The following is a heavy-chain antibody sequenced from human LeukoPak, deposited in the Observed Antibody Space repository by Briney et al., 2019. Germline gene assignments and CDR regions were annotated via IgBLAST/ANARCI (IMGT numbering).Heavy chain of an antibody. D-gene: IGHD3-9*01. CDR2: IYTSGST. Sequence: SETLSLTCTVSGGSINTYYWNWIRQPAERGLEFIGRIYTSGSTNYNPSLKSRVTISVDTSKNQFSLKLSSVTAADTAVYYCARDSGYYDISTGYLYGMDVWGQGTTVTVSS. CDR3: ARDSGYYDISTGYLYGMDV. J-gene: IGHJ6*02. CDR1: GGSINTYY. V-gene: IGHV4-4*07.